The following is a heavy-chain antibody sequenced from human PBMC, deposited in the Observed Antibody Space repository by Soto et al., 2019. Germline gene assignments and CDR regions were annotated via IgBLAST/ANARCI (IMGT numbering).Heavy chain of an antibody. D-gene: IGHD3-22*01. J-gene: IGHJ4*02. CDR2: IYSGGST. V-gene: IGHV3-53*02. CDR3: ARSNPYYDDSSGYYY. CDR1: GFTVSSNY. Sequence: EVQLVETGGGLIQPGGSLRLSCAASGFTVSSNYMSWVRQAPGKGLEWVSVIYSGGSTYYADSVKGRFTISRDNSKNTLYLQMNSLRAEDTAVYYCARSNPYYDDSSGYYYWGQGTLVTVSS.